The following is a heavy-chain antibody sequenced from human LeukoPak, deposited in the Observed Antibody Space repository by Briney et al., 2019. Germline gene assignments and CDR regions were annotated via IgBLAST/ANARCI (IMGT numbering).Heavy chain of an antibody. CDR2: LTGDGGTT. CDR3: ARSLRCYADY. D-gene: IGHD2-15*01. J-gene: IGHJ4*02. V-gene: IGHV3-64*02. Sequence: GGSLRLSCAASGFTFSTYAIYWVRQAPGKGLEYVSALTGDGGTTYYADSVKGRFTVSRDNSKNTLYLQMGSLRAEDMAVYFCARSLRCYADYWGQGTLVTVSS. CDR1: GFTFSTYA.